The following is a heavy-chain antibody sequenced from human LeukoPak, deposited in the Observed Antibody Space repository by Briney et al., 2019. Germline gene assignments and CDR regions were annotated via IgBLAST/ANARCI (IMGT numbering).Heavy chain of an antibody. CDR2: IYSSGST. Sequence: SETLSLTCTVSGGSVNSFYWTWIRQPGGKGLEWIGRIYSSGSTNYNPSLKSRVTISVDTSKNQFSLKLSSVTAADTAVYYCARQPGDITILHPFDYRGQGTLVTGSS. D-gene: IGHD3-3*01. CDR1: GGSVNSFY. V-gene: IGHV4-4*07. J-gene: IGHJ4*02. CDR3: ARQPGDITILHPFDY.